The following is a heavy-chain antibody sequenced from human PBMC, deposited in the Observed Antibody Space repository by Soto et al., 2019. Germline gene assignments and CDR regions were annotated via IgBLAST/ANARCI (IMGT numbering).Heavy chain of an antibody. CDR1: GGSISSGDYY. J-gene: IGHJ6*02. Sequence: ASETLSLTCTVSGGSISSGDYYWSWIRQPPGKGLEWIGYIYYSGSTYYNPSLKSRVTISVDTSKNQFSLKLSSVTAADTAVYYCANRPRSGYHYYYYGMDVWGQGTTVTV. D-gene: IGHD3-3*01. V-gene: IGHV4-30-4*01. CDR2: IYYSGST. CDR3: ANRPRSGYHYYYYGMDV.